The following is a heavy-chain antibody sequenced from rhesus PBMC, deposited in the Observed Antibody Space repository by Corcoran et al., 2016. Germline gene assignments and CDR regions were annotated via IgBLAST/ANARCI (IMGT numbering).Heavy chain of an antibody. D-gene: IGHD4-29*01. CDR3: AKDHGGRYPED. CDR2: ISDTGGNT. CDR1: GFSFRTYG. Sequence: EVQLVGPGGGLFQPGGSLKLSCTASGFSFRTYGLNWGRQAPGEGLEWVSTISDTGGNTYYADSVKGRFTISRDNSKNTLSLQMNSLRTEDTAVYFCAKDHGGRYPEDWGQGVLVTVSS. J-gene: IGHJ4*01. V-gene: IGHV3S5*01.